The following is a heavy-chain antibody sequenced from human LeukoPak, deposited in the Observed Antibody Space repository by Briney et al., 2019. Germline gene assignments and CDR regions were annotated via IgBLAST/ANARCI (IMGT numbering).Heavy chain of an antibody. D-gene: IGHD2-2*01. V-gene: IGHV1-8*03. Sequence: ASVKVSCKASGYTFTSYDINWVRQATGQGLEWMGWMNPNGGNTGYAQKFQGRVTITRNTSISTAYMELSSLRSEDTAVYYCARGRYCSSTSCLHYYYYYMDVWGKGTTVTVSS. CDR3: ARGRYCSSTSCLHYYYYYMDV. CDR1: GYTFTSYD. J-gene: IGHJ6*03. CDR2: MNPNGGNT.